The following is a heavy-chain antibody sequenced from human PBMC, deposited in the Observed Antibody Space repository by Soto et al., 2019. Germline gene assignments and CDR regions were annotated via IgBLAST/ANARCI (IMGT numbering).Heavy chain of an antibody. D-gene: IGHD3-9*01. V-gene: IGHV3-48*01. Sequence: GGSLRLSCAASGFTFSSYSMNWVRQAPGKGLEWVSYISSSSSTIYYADSVKGRFTISRDNAKNSLYLQMNSLRAEDTAVYYCARDRYYHILTGYTIFHDAFDIWGQGTMVTVSS. CDR1: GFTFSSYS. CDR2: ISSSSSTI. J-gene: IGHJ3*02. CDR3: ARDRYYHILTGYTIFHDAFDI.